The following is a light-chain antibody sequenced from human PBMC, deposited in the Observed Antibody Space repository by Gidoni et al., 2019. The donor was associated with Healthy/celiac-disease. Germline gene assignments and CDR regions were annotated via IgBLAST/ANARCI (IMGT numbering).Light chain of an antibody. CDR3: QQYNNWLTWT. CDR1: QSVSSN. Sequence: EIVMTQSPATLSVAPGERATLPCRASQSVSSNLAGYQQKPGQAPRLLIYGASTRATGIPARFSGSGSGTEFTLTISSLQSEDFAVYYCQQYNNWLTWTFGQGTKVEIK. CDR2: GAS. V-gene: IGKV3-15*01. J-gene: IGKJ1*01.